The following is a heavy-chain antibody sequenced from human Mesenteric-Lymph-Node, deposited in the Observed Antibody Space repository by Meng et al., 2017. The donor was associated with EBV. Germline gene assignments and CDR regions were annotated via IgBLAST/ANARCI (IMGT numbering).Heavy chain of an antibody. CDR3: AKAEGGTYPPFDS. D-gene: IGHD1-7*01. Sequence: VQPQEPGPGVLNPSGTLSPTCAVSVGSISSSNWCTWVRQPPGKGLEWIGEIYHSGSTNYNPSLKSRVTISVDKSKNQFSLKLISVTAADTAIYYCAKAEGGTYPPFDSWGQGTLVTVSS. J-gene: IGHJ4*02. CDR1: VGSISSSNW. V-gene: IGHV4-4*02. CDR2: IYHSGST.